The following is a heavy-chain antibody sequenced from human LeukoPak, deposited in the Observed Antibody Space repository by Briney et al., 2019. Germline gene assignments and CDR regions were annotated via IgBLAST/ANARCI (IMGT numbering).Heavy chain of an antibody. D-gene: IGHD6-19*01. CDR2: RNPNSGNT. Sequence: ASVKVSREASGYTFTSYDINWVRQATGQGLEWTGWRNPNSGNTGYAQKLQGRVTMTRNTSISTAYMQLSSLRSEDTAVYYCAPAVAGKREKFYGMDVWGQGTTVTVSS. CDR1: GYTFTSYD. CDR3: APAVAGKREKFYGMDV. J-gene: IGHJ6*02. V-gene: IGHV1-8*01.